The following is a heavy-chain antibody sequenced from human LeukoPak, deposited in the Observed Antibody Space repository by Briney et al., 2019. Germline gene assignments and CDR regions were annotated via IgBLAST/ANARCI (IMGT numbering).Heavy chain of an antibody. V-gene: IGHV4-34*01. CDR2: INHSGST. Sequence: SETLSLTCAVYGGSFSGYYWSWIRQPPGKGLEWIGEINHSGSTNYNPSLKSRVTISVDTSKNQFSLKLSSVTAADTAAYYCARELYSSGWYFDYWGQGTLVTVSS. D-gene: IGHD6-19*01. CDR3: ARELYSSGWYFDY. J-gene: IGHJ4*02. CDR1: GGSFSGYY.